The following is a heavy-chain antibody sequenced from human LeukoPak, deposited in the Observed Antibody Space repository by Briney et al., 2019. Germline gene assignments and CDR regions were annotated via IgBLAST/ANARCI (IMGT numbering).Heavy chain of an antibody. CDR2: IDFTSRYI. J-gene: IGHJ1*01. V-gene: IGHV3-21*01. Sequence: GGSLRLSCAASGFSFSSYSMNWVRQAPGKGLEWVSSIDFTSRYIYNADSVKGRFTTSRDNAKNSLDLQMNSLKVEDTAVYYCATPAAGPGAEYSLYWGQGTLVIVSS. CDR3: ATPAAGPGAEYSLY. D-gene: IGHD6-13*01. CDR1: GFSFSSYS.